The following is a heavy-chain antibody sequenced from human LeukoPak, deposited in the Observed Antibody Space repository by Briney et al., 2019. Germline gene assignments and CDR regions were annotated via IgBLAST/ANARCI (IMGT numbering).Heavy chain of an antibody. V-gene: IGHV3-23*01. D-gene: IGHD6-6*01. CDR1: GFTFSSYA. CDR2: ISGSGGST. CDR3: AKDLRAARPFDY. J-gene: IGHJ4*02. Sequence: GGSLRLSCAASGFTFSSYAMSWVRQAPGNGLDWVSAISGSGGSTYYADSVKGRFTISRDNSKNTLYLQMNSLKAEDTAVYYCAKDLRAARPFDYWGQGTLVTVSS.